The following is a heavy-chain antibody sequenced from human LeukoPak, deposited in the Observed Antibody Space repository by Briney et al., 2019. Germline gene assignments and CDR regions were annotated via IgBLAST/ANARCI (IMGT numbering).Heavy chain of an antibody. V-gene: IGHV1-24*01. CDR1: GYTLTELS. D-gene: IGHD5-12*01. Sequence: AASVTVSCKVSGYTLTELSMHWVRQAPGKGLEWMGGFDPEDGETIYAQKFQGRVTMTTDTSTSTAYMELRSLRSDDTAVYCCARDGYSGYSYWGQGTLVTVSS. CDR3: ARDGYSGYSY. CDR2: FDPEDGET. J-gene: IGHJ4*02.